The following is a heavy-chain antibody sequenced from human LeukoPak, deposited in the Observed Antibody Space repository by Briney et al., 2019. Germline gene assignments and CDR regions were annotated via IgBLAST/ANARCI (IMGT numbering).Heavy chain of an antibody. J-gene: IGHJ4*02. CDR2: ISGSGGST. CDR3: AQRSSLGHDYSDY. V-gene: IGHV3-23*01. D-gene: IGHD1-26*01. CDR1: GFTFSAYR. Sequence: GGSLKLSCAASGFTFSAYRMNWVRQAPGKGLEWVSAISGSGGSTYYADSVKGRFTISRDNSKNTLYLQMNSLRAEDTAVYYCAQRSSLGHDYSDYWGQGTLVTVSS.